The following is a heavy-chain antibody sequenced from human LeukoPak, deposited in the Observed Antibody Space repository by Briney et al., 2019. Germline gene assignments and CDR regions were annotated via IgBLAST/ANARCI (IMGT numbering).Heavy chain of an antibody. D-gene: IGHD5-12*01. CDR3: ASEGSSGYVDY. J-gene: IGHJ4*02. CDR2: IYYSGST. Sequence: PSQTLSLTCTVSGGSISSGDYYWSWIRQPPGKGLEWIGYIYYSGSTHYNPSLKSRVTISVDTSKNQSSLKLSSVTAADTAVYYCASEGSSGYVDYWGQGTLVTVSS. CDR1: GGSISSGDYY. V-gene: IGHV4-30-4*01.